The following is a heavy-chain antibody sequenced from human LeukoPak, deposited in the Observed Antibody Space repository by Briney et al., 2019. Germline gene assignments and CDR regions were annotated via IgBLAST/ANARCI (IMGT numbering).Heavy chain of an antibody. V-gene: IGHV4-61*02. Sequence: SETLSLTCTVSGGSISSGSYYWSWIRQPAGKGLEWIGRIYTSGSTNYNPSLKSRVTISVDTSKNQFSLKLSSVTAADTAVYYCARGGARGSSWLDYWGQGTLVTVSS. D-gene: IGHD6-13*01. CDR2: IYTSGST. J-gene: IGHJ4*02. CDR3: ARGGARGSSWLDY. CDR1: GGSISSGSYY.